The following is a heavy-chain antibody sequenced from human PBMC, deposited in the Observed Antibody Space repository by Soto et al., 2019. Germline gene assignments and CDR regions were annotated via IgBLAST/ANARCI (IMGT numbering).Heavy chain of an antibody. V-gene: IGHV1-3*01. Sequence: ASVKVSCKASGYTFTSYAMHWVRQAPGQRLEWMGWINAGNGNTKYSQKFPGRVTITRDTSASTAYMELSSLRSEDTAVYYCARARTMIYGIGSHPFDYWGQGTLVTVSS. J-gene: IGHJ4*02. D-gene: IGHD3-22*01. CDR1: GYTFTSYA. CDR3: ARARTMIYGIGSHPFDY. CDR2: INAGNGNT.